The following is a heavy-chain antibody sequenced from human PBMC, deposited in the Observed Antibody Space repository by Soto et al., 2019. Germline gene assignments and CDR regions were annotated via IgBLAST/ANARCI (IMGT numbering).Heavy chain of an antibody. V-gene: IGHV3-11*06. CDR1: GFTFSDYY. D-gene: IGHD2-15*01. Sequence: GGSLRLSCAASGFTFSDYYMSWIRQAPGKGLEWVSYISSTSSYTNYADSVKGRFTISRDNAKNSLCLQMNSLRAGDTAVYYCAREGKVAYYYYYGMDVWGQGTTVTVSS. CDR3: AREGKVAYYYYYGMDV. J-gene: IGHJ6*02. CDR2: ISSTSSYT.